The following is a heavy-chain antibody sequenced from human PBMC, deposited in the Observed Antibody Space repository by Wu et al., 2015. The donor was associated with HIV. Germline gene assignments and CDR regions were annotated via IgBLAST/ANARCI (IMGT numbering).Heavy chain of an antibody. Sequence: QVQLVQSGAEVKKPGASVKVSCKTSGYTFAIYDINWVRQAAGQGLEWMGWMNPNSGNTGYAEKFQYRIIMTRDTSISTAYIELSGLTSDDTAVYYCARDELFRVDDAFDMWGQGTLVTVSS. J-gene: IGHJ3*02. CDR3: ARDELFRVDDAFDM. D-gene: IGHD3-10*01. CDR1: GYTFAIYD. CDR2: MNPNSGNT. V-gene: IGHV1-8*01.